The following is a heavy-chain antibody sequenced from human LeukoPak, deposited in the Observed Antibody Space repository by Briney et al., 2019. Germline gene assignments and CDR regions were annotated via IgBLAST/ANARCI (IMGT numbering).Heavy chain of an antibody. V-gene: IGHV3-30*04. CDR3: ARDQSTMVRGVITPYFDY. Sequence: GRSLRLSCAASGFTFSIYAMHWVRQAPGKGLEWVAVISYDGSNKYYADSVKGRFTISRYNSKNTLYLQMNSLRAEDTAVYYCARDQSTMVRGVITPYFDYWGQGTVVSVSS. J-gene: IGHJ4*02. CDR2: ISYDGSNK. D-gene: IGHD3-10*01. CDR1: GFTFSIYA.